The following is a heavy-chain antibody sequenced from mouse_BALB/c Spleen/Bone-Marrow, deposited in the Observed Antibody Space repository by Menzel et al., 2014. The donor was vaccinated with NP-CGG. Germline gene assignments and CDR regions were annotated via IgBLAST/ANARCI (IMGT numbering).Heavy chain of an antibody. CDR2: INSDGGST. J-gene: IGHJ3*01. V-gene: IGHV5-2*01. D-gene: IGHD1-1*01. Sequence: EVQGVESGGGLVQPGESLKLSCESNEYEFPSHDMSWVRKTPEKRLELVAAINSDGGSTYYPDTMERRFIISRDNSEKTLYLQMSSLRSEDTAIYYCARHGDYYGSSLFAYWGQGTLVTVSA. CDR3: ARHGDYYGSSLFAY. CDR1: EYEFPSHD.